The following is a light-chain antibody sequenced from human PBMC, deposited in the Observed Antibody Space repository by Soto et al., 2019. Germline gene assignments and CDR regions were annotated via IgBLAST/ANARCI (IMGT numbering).Light chain of an antibody. V-gene: IGKV3-20*01. CDR2: GAS. CDR1: QSVSNNY. CDR3: QQYGNSPIT. J-gene: IGKJ5*01. Sequence: EIVLTQSPGTLSLSPGQRATLSCRASQSVSNNYLAWYQQKPGQAPRFLIYGASSRATGIPDRFSGSGSGTDFTLTISRLEPEDFAVYYCQQYGNSPITFGQGTRLEIK.